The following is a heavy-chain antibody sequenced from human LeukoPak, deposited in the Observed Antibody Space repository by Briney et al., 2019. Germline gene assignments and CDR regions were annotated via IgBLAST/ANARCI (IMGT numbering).Heavy chain of an antibody. J-gene: IGHJ5*02. Sequence: SQTLSLTCVISGDSVSSNSAAWNWIRQSPSRGLEWLGRTYYRSKWYNDYAVSVESRITINPDTSKNQFSLQLNSVTPEDTAVYYCARDELELRAGWFDPWGQGTLVTVSS. CDR3: ARDELELRAGWFDP. CDR1: GDSVSSNSAA. V-gene: IGHV6-1*01. CDR2: TYYRSKWYN. D-gene: IGHD1-7*01.